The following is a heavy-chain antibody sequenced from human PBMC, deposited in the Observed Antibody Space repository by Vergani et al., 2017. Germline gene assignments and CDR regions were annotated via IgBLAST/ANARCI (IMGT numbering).Heavy chain of an antibody. Sequence: EVQLVESGGGLVKPGGSLRLSCAASGFTFSNAWMSWVRQAPGKGLEWVGRIKSKTDGGTTDYAAPVKGRFTISRDTSKNTLHLQINNLRVEDTAVYYCARGNYYGSGTYVDPWGQGTLVTVSS. CDR1: GFTFSNAW. V-gene: IGHV3-15*01. J-gene: IGHJ5*02. CDR2: IKSKTDGGTT. D-gene: IGHD3-10*01. CDR3: ARGNYYGSGTYVDP.